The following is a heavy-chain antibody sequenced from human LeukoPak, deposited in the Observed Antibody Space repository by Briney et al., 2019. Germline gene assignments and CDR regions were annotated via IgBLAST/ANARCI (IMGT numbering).Heavy chain of an antibody. CDR3: ARGSASFRNAMDV. CDR1: GFTVSSYW. J-gene: IGHJ6*02. Sequence: GGSLRLSCAASGFTVSSYWMHWVRQAPGKGLVWVSRINSDGSSTNYADSVKGRFTISRDNAKNTVHLQMNSLRAEDTAVYYCARGSASFRNAMDVWGQGTTVTVSS. V-gene: IGHV3-74*01. CDR2: INSDGSST. D-gene: IGHD3-3*02.